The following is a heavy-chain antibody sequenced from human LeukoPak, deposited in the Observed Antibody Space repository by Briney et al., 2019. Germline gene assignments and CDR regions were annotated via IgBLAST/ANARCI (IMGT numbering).Heavy chain of an antibody. CDR2: IYYSGNT. V-gene: IGHV4-59*01. J-gene: IGHJ3*02. CDR1: GGSISSYY. CDR3: ARPRGNYLDAFDI. Sequence: SEALSLTCTVSGGSISSYYWSWIRQPPGKGLEWIGYIYYSGNTNYNPSLKSRVTISVDTSKNQFSLKLSSVTAADTAVYYCARPRGNYLDAFDIWGQGTMVTVSS. D-gene: IGHD3-16*02.